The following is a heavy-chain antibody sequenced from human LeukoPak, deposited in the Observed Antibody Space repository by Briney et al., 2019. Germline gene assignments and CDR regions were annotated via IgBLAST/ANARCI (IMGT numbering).Heavy chain of an antibody. J-gene: IGHJ4*02. D-gene: IGHD6-13*01. CDR2: INPNSGGT. V-gene: IGHV1-2*06. Sequence: GASVKVSFKASGYTFTAFYMHWVRQAPGQGLEWMGRINPNSGGTKYAQKFQGRVTMTTDTSINTAYLELSRLRSDDTAVYYCARWYSSSWLDYWGQGTLVTVCS. CDR1: GYTFTAFY. CDR3: ARWYSSSWLDY.